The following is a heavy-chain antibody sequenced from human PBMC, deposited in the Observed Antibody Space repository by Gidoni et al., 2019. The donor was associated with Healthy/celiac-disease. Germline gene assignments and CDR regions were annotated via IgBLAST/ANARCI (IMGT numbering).Heavy chain of an antibody. CDR1: GFTFSSYA. CDR3: VKGSRAGRWVGIRFDP. V-gene: IGHV3-64D*08. J-gene: IGHJ5*02. Sequence: EVQLVESGGGLVQPGGSLRLSCSASGFTFSSYAMHWVRQAPGKGLEYVSAISSNGGSTYYADSVKGRFTISRDNSKNTLYLQMSSLRAEDTAVYYCVKGSRAGRWVGIRFDPWGQGTLVTVSS. D-gene: IGHD1-20*01. CDR2: ISSNGGST.